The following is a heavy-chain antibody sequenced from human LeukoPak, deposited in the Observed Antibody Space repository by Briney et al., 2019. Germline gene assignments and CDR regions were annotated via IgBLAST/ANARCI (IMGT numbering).Heavy chain of an antibody. J-gene: IGHJ4*02. V-gene: IGHV1-2*02. D-gene: IGHD6-19*01. CDR3: ARDPVSLGIAVAGNDY. Sequence: APVKVSCKASGYTFTGYYMHWVRQAPGQGLEWMGWINPNSGGTNYAQKFQGRVTMTRDTSISTAYMELSRLRSDDTAVYYCARDPVSLGIAVAGNDYWGQGTLVTVSS. CDR2: INPNSGGT. CDR1: GYTFTGYY.